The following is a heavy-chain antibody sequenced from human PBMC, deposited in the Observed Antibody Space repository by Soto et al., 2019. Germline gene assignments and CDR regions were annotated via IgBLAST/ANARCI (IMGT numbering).Heavy chain of an antibody. J-gene: IGHJ4*02. D-gene: IGHD2-8*01. CDR3: ARDSTKYADY. CDR2: ISYHGSNK. Sequence: QVQLVESGGGVVQPGGSLRLSCAASGFTFSTSAMHWVRQAPGKGLEWVALISYHGSNKYYADSVEGRFTISRDNSKNTVYLQMNSLRAEDTAAYYCARDSTKYADYWGQGTLVTVSS. CDR1: GFTFSTSA. V-gene: IGHV3-30-3*01.